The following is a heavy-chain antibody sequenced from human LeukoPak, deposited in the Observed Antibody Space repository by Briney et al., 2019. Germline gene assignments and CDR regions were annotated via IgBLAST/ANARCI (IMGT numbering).Heavy chain of an antibody. D-gene: IGHD2/OR15-2a*01. J-gene: IGHJ5*02. CDR2: INGRGDNT. Sequence: GGSLRLSCAASGVIISSYAMSWVCQAPGKGLEWVSAINGRGDNTYYADFVKGRFTISRDNSKSTVYLQMNSLRTEDTAVYYCAKDRVSPGFNWFDPWGQGTLVTVSS. CDR3: AKDRVSPGFNWFDP. V-gene: IGHV3-23*01. CDR1: GVIISSYA.